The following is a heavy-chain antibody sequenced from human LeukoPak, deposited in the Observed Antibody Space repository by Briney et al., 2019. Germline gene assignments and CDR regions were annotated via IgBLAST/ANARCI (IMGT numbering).Heavy chain of an antibody. J-gene: IGHJ5*02. Sequence: GASVKVSCKASGYTFTSYGISWVRQAPGQGLEWMGWISAYNGNTNYAQKLQGRVTMTTDTSTSTAYMELRSLRSDDTAVYYCARGGMTTVTASWFDPWGQGTLVTVSS. CDR2: ISAYNGNT. CDR3: ARGGMTTVTASWFDP. CDR1: GYTFTSYG. V-gene: IGHV1-18*01. D-gene: IGHD4-11*01.